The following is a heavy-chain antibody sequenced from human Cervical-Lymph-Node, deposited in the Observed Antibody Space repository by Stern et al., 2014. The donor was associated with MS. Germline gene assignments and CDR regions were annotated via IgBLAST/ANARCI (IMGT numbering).Heavy chain of an antibody. CDR1: GYTFSVYN. V-gene: IGHV1-2*06. Sequence: VQLVQSGAEVKKPGASLKVSCKASGYTFSVYNIHWVRQAPGQRLEWMGRINPNSGGTNYAQKFQGRVTMTRDTSISIVYMELTRLRSDDTAVYYCARGASDYWGQGTLVTVSS. J-gene: IGHJ4*02. CDR2: INPNSGGT. CDR3: ARGASDY. D-gene: IGHD3-16*01.